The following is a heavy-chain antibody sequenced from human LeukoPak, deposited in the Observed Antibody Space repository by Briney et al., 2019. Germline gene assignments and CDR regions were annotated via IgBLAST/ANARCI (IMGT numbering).Heavy chain of an antibody. J-gene: IGHJ4*02. D-gene: IGHD7-27*01. V-gene: IGHV2-70*11. CDR3: ARMNRGNYFDY. CDR2: IDWDDDT. Sequence: SGPALVKPTQTLTLTCTSSGFSLNASGMCVSWIRQPPGNALEWLARIDWDDDTYYSTSLNTRLTISKDTSKNQVVLTMTNMDPVDTATYYCARMNRGNYFDYWGQGTLVTVSS. CDR1: GFSLNASGMC.